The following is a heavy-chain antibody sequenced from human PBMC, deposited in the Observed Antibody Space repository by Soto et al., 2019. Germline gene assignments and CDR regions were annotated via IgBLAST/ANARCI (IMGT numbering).Heavy chain of an antibody. J-gene: IGHJ4*02. V-gene: IGHV1-18*01. Sequence: ASVKVSCKASGFTFSDYGFSWVRQAPGRGLEWMGWISAFNGETNYTQKSEGRVAMTTDAATTTAYMELRSLTVDDTAVYYCVRDQQWLLPVPLHFDYWGQGTVVTVSS. CDR2: ISAFNGET. D-gene: IGHD6-19*01. CDR3: VRDQQWLLPVPLHFDY. CDR1: GFTFSDYG.